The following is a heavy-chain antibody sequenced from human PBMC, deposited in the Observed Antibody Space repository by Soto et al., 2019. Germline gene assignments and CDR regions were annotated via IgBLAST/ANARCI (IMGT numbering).Heavy chain of an antibody. Sequence: GGSLRLSCAASGFTFSSYWMSWVRQAPDKGMEWVAVVSHDGRNTHYADTVKGRFTISRDSSKNTVSLEMTSLRAEDTAVYYCAKGERQWLVTSDFNYWGQGALVTVSS. CDR2: VSHDGRNT. J-gene: IGHJ4*02. D-gene: IGHD6-19*01. V-gene: IGHV3-30*18. CDR1: GFTFSSYW. CDR3: AKGERQWLVTSDFNY.